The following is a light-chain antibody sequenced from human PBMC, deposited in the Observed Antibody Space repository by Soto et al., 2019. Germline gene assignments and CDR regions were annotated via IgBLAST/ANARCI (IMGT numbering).Light chain of an antibody. CDR3: QSYDSSLSAYV. Sequence: QAVVTQPPSVSGAPGQRVTISCTGSSSNIGTGYNVHWYQQLPGTAPKLLIYDDSNRPSEVPDRFSGSKSATSASLAITGLQAEDEADYYCQSYDSSLSAYVFGTGTKLTVL. CDR1: SSNIGTGYN. V-gene: IGLV1-40*01. CDR2: DDS. J-gene: IGLJ1*01.